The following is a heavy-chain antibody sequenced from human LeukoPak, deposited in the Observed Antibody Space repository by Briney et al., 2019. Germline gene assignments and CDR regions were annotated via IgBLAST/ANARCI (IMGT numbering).Heavy chain of an antibody. CDR3: ARDSLRRRAACSSTSCSLGY. D-gene: IGHD2-2*01. J-gene: IGHJ4*02. V-gene: IGHV1-2*02. CDR2: INPNSGGT. Sequence: ASVKVSCKASGYTFTGYYMHWVRQAPGQGLEWMGWINPNSGGTNYAQKFQGRDTMTRDTSISTAYMELSRLRSDDTALYYCARDSLRRRAACSSTSCSLGYWGQGTLVTVSS. CDR1: GYTFTGYY.